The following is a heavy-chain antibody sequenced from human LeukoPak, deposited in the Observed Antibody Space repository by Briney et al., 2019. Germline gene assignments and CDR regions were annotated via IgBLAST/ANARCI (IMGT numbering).Heavy chain of an antibody. D-gene: IGHD3-10*01. J-gene: IGHJ3*02. CDR2: IYTSGST. CDR3: ARAKKGLRGAFDI. V-gene: IGHV4-4*09. Sequence: PSETLSLTCTVSGGSISSYYWSWIRQPPGKGLEWIGYIYTSGSTNYNPSLKSRVTISVDTSKNQFSLKLSSVTAADTAVYYCARAKKGLRGAFDIWGQGTMVTVSS. CDR1: GGSISSYY.